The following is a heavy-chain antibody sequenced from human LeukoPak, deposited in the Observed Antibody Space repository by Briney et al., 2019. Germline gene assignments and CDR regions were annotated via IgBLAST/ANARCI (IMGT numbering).Heavy chain of an antibody. CDR3: ARAPNWNGGFDY. J-gene: IGHJ4*02. CDR2: ISSSGSTI. Sequence: PGGSLRLSCAASGFTFSSYEMNWVRQAPGKGLEWVSYISSSGSTIYYADSVKGRFTISRDNAKNSLYLQMNSLRAEDTAVYYCARAPNWNGGFDYWGQGTLVTVSS. V-gene: IGHV3-48*03. CDR1: GFTFSSYE. D-gene: IGHD1-1*01.